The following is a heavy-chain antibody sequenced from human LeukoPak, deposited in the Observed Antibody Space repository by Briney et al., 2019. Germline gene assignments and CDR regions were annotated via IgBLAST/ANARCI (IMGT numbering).Heavy chain of an antibody. D-gene: IGHD3-3*01. J-gene: IGHJ6*03. Sequence: GGSLRLSCAASGFTVSSDYMTWVRQAPGKGLEGVSVIFGAGSTYYADSVKGRFTISRDLSRNTLYLQMNSLRAEDTAVYYCARGGRYKGIFGVADRARYMDVWGKGTTVTVSS. CDR3: ARGGRYKGIFGVADRARYMDV. V-gene: IGHV3-66*02. CDR1: GFTVSSDY. CDR2: IFGAGST.